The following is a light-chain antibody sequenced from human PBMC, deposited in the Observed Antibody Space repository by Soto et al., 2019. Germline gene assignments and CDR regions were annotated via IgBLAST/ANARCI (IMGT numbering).Light chain of an antibody. CDR1: SSNIGSNT. J-gene: IGLJ2*01. CDR3: AAWDDSLNGPVV. V-gene: IGLV1-44*01. Sequence: QSVLTQPPSASRTPGQRVTISCSGSSSNIGSNTVNWYQQLPGTAPKLLIYSNNQPPSGVHDRFSGSKSGTSASLAISGLQAEDEADYYCAAWDDSLNGPVVFGGGTKLTVL. CDR2: SNN.